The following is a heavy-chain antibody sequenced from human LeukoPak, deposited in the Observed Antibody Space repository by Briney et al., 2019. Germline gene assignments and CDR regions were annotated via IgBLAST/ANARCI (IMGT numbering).Heavy chain of an antibody. Sequence: SQTLSLTCTVSGVSISSGSYYWTWIRQPAGKGLEWIGRVYTSGSTSYNPSLKSRVTISLDTSKNQFSLKLNSVTAADTAVYYCAGTYYYDSSGLGDWGQGTLVTVSS. V-gene: IGHV4-61*02. CDR2: VYTSGST. J-gene: IGHJ4*02. D-gene: IGHD3-22*01. CDR1: GVSISSGSYY. CDR3: AGTYYYDSSGLGD.